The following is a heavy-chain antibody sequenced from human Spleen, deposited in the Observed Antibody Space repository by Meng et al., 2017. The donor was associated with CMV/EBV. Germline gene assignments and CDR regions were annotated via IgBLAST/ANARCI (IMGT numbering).Heavy chain of an antibody. D-gene: IGHD2-15*01. CDR2: IYYSGST. V-gene: IGHV4-39*07. J-gene: IGHJ4*02. CDR1: GGSISSSRYY. CDR3: ATSGSYTFDY. Sequence: QLYLSESGPGRVKPSDTLALTSTVYGGSISSSRYYWRWIRQPPGKGLEWIGSIYYSGSTYYNPSLMSRVTISVDTSKNQFSLKLSSVTAADTAVYYCATSGSYTFDYWGQGTLVTVSS.